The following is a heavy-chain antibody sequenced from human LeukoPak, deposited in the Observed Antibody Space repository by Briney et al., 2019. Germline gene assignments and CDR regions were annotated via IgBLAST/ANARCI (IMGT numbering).Heavy chain of an antibody. CDR3: ANRFVVVPAAIFTSAGSWFDP. V-gene: IGHV4-34*01. CDR1: GGSFSGYY. J-gene: IGHJ5*02. Sequence: SETLSLTCAVYGGSFSGYYWSWIRQPPGKGLEWIGEINHSGSTNYNPSLKSRVTISVDTSKNQFSLKLSSVTAADTAVYYCANRFVVVPAAIFTSAGSWFDPLGRGTLVTVSS. D-gene: IGHD2-2*01. CDR2: INHSGST.